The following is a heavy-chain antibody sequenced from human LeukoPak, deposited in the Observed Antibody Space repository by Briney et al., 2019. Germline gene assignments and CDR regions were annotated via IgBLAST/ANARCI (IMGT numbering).Heavy chain of an antibody. D-gene: IGHD5-18*01. CDR3: ARKALPSDGYSLDY. Sequence: GASVTVSCKVSGYTFTSYGISWVRQAPGQGLEWMGLINPSGGSTSYAQTFQGRVTMTRGPSTSTVYMELSSLISADPAVYYCARKALPSDGYSLDYWGQGTLVTVSS. J-gene: IGHJ4*02. CDR1: GYTFTSYG. V-gene: IGHV1-46*01. CDR2: INPSGGST.